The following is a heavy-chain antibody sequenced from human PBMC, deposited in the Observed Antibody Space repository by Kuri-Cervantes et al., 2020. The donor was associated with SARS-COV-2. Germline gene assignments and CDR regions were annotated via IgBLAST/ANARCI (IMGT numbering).Heavy chain of an antibody. Sequence: ALVKVSCKASGYSYIGYYVHWVRQAPGQGLEWMGWINPHRGGTNYAQKFQGRVAMPWDTAISTAYMHLSRLKSDDTATYYCASPSMIRGVDLFDYWGQGTLVTVSS. J-gene: IGHJ4*02. CDR3: ASPSMIRGVDLFDY. V-gene: IGHV1-2*02. D-gene: IGHD3-10*01. CDR1: GYSYIGYY. CDR2: INPHRGGT.